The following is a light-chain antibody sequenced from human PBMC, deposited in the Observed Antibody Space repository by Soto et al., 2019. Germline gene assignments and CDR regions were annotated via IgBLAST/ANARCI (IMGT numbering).Light chain of an antibody. J-gene: IGLJ1*01. CDR1: SSDVGGSNF. CDR2: DAA. CDR3: VSYTASATYV. V-gene: IGLV2-14*03. Sequence: QAVLTQPASVSFSPGQSITISCTGTSSDVGGSNFVSWYQQHPGKPPKLIIYDAANRPSGVSNRFSGSKSGSTASLIISRLQTEDEAYYYCVSYTASATYVFGTGTKLTVL.